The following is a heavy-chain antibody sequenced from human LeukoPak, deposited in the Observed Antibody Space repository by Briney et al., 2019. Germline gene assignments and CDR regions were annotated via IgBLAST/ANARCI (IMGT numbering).Heavy chain of an antibody. CDR2: IYPGDSDT. D-gene: IGHD4-17*01. V-gene: IGHV5-51*01. CDR1: GYSSTSYW. Sequence: GESLKISCKGSGYSSTSYWIGWVRQMPGKGLEWMGIIYPGDSDTRYSPSFQGQVTISADKSISTAYLQWSSLKASDTAMYYCARVNYGDYGPLLAQPLGYWGQGTLVTVSS. J-gene: IGHJ4*02. CDR3: ARVNYGDYGPLLAQPLGY.